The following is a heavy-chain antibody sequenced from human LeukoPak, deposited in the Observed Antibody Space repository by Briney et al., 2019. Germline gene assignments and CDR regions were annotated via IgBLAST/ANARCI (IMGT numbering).Heavy chain of an antibody. Sequence: GGSLRLSCAASGFTFSSYWMHWVRQAPGKGLVWVSRINSDGSSTNYADSVKGRFTISRDNDKNTLYLQMNSLRAEDTAVYYCARGSSGWYYFDYWGQGTLVTVSS. CDR1: GFTFSSYW. D-gene: IGHD6-19*01. CDR2: INSDGSST. J-gene: IGHJ4*02. V-gene: IGHV3-74*01. CDR3: ARGSSGWYYFDY.